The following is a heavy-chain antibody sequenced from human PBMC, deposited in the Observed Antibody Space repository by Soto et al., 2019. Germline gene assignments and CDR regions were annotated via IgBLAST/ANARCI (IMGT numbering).Heavy chain of an antibody. J-gene: IGHJ6*02. CDR1: GFTFSSYE. CDR3: ATRYCSSTSCYLYYYYGMDV. Sequence: GSLRLSCAASGFTFSSYEMNWVRQAPGKGLEWVSYISSSGSTIYYADSVKGRFTISRDNAKNSLYLQMNSLRAEDTAVYYCATRYCSSTSCYLYYYYGMDVWGQGTTVTVSS. CDR2: ISSSGSTI. D-gene: IGHD2-2*01. V-gene: IGHV3-48*03.